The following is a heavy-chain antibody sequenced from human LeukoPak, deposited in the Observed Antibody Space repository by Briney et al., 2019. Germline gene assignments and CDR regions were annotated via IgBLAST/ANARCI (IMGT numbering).Heavy chain of an antibody. V-gene: IGHV5-10-1*01. D-gene: IGHD2-15*01. J-gene: IGHJ6*02. Sequence: GESLKISCKGSEYSFTSYWISWVRQLPGKGLEWMGRIDPSDSYTNYSPSFQGHVTIAADKSISTAYLQWSSLKASDTAMYYCARQGYCSGGSCYSGHYYGMDVWGQGTTVTVPS. CDR3: ARQGYCSGGSCYSGHYYGMDV. CDR2: IDPSDSYT. CDR1: EYSFTSYW.